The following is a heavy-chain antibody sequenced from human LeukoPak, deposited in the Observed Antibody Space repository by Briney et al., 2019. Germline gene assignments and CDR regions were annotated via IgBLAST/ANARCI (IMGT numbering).Heavy chain of an antibody. J-gene: IGHJ4*02. D-gene: IGHD1-26*01. CDR2: INHNGST. CDR3: ARVYRYRGPDDY. CDR1: GGSFSGYY. Sequence: SETLSLTCAVYGGSFSGYYWSWIRQPPGKGLEWMGGINHNGSTNYNPTLKSRVAITVDTTKNQFSLKLSSVTAADTAVYYCARVYRYRGPDDYWGQGTLVTVSS. V-gene: IGHV4-34*01.